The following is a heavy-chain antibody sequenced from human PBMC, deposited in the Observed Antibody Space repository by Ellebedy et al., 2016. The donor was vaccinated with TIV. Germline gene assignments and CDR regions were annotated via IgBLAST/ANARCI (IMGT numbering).Heavy chain of an antibody. V-gene: IGHV3-23*01. J-gene: IGHJ4*02. CDR2: ISGSASST. Sequence: GESLKISCAASGFTFSTYAMSWVRQAPGKGLEWVSAISGSASSTFYADSVKGRFTISRDNSKNTLFLQLNSLRAEDTALYYCAKEPRYYGSGSYSYFDYWGQGTLVTVSS. CDR1: GFTFSTYA. CDR3: AKEPRYYGSGSYSYFDY. D-gene: IGHD3-10*01.